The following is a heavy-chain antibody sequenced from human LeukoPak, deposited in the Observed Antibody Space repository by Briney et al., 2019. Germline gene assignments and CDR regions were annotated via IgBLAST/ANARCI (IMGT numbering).Heavy chain of an antibody. CDR2: ISSSNDYI. D-gene: IGHD2-15*01. CDR3: AREFDGSASGAGY. J-gene: IGHJ4*02. Sequence: GGSLRLSCAASGFTFSTSTMNWVRQAPGKGLEWVSSISSSNDYIYYADSVKGRLTVSRDNAKRSLYLQMNSLRADDTAVYYCAREFDGSASGAGYWGQGTLVTVSS. CDR1: GFTFSTST. V-gene: IGHV3-21*01.